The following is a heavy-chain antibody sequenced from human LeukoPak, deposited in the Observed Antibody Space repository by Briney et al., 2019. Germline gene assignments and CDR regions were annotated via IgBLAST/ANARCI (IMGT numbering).Heavy chain of an antibody. J-gene: IGHJ6*02. CDR1: GFTFSSYG. D-gene: IGHD4-17*01. Sequence: GGSLRLSCAASGFTFSSYGMHWVRQAPGKGLEWVAVISYDGSNKYYADSVKGRFTISRDNSKNTLYLQMNSLRAEDTAVYYCAKAWTVTNYYYGMDVWGQGTTVTVSS. V-gene: IGHV3-30*18. CDR2: ISYDGSNK. CDR3: AKAWTVTNYYYGMDV.